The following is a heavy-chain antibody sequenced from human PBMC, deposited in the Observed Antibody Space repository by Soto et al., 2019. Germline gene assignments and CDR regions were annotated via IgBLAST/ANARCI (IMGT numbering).Heavy chain of an antibody. CDR3: ARDRGYNYGSAFDS. Sequence: GGSLRLSCEASGFTFSSYTMNWVRRAPGKGLEWLSRISSDEITTDYADSVKGRFTTSRDNAKNTVYLQMNSLRGEDTAVYYCARDRGYNYGSAFDSWGQGTLVTVSS. J-gene: IGHJ4*02. D-gene: IGHD5-18*01. CDR2: ISSDEITT. V-gene: IGHV3-74*01. CDR1: GFTFSSYT.